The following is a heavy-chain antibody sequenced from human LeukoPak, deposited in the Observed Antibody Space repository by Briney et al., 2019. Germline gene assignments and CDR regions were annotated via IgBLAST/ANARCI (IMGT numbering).Heavy chain of an antibody. D-gene: IGHD5-12*01. Sequence: PSETLSLTCAVYGGSFSGYYWSWIRQPPGKGLEWIGEINHSGSTNYNPSLKSRVTISVDTSKNQFSLKLSSVTAADTAVYYCARHSWSDIVATSFVSDLRNWFDPWGQGSLVTVSS. J-gene: IGHJ5*02. CDR2: INHSGST. CDR1: GGSFSGYY. V-gene: IGHV4-34*01. CDR3: ARHSWSDIVATSFVSDLRNWFDP.